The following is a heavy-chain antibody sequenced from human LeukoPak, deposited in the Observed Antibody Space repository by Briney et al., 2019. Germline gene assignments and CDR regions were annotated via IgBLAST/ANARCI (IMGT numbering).Heavy chain of an antibody. D-gene: IGHD3-10*01. J-gene: IGHJ3*02. CDR2: ISGSGGST. Sequence: PGGSLRLSCAASGFTFSSYGMSWVRQAPGKGLEWVSAISGSGGSTYYADSVKGRFTISRDNSKNTLYLQMNSLRAEDTAVYYCAKDDYYGSGSRDDAFDIWGQGTMVTVSS. CDR1: GFTFSSYG. CDR3: AKDDYYGSGSRDDAFDI. V-gene: IGHV3-23*01.